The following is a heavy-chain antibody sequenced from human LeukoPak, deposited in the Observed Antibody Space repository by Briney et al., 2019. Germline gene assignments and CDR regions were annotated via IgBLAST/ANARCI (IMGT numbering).Heavy chain of an antibody. CDR2: IYSGGST. V-gene: IGHV3-53*01. J-gene: IGHJ4*02. CDR3: ARAVVEMATIRHFDY. CDR1: GFTVSSNY. Sequence: PGGSLRLSCAASGFTVSSNYMSWVRQAPGKGLEWVSVIYSGGSTYYAASVKGRFTISRDNSKNTLYLQMNSLRAEDTAVYYCARAVVEMATIRHFDYWGQGTLVTVSS. D-gene: IGHD5-24*01.